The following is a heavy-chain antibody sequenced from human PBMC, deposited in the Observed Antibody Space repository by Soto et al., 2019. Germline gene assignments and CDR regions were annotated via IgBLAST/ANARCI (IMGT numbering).Heavy chain of an antibody. V-gene: IGHV3-23*01. CDR2: ISGSGGST. J-gene: IGHJ4*02. CDR3: AKAMADYYDSSGYSYYFDY. Sequence: RLSCAASGFTFSSYAMSWVRQAPGKGLEWVSAISGSGGSTYYADSVKGRFTISRDNSKNTLYLQMNSLRAEDTAVYYCAKAMADYYDSSGYSYYFDYWGQGTLVTVSS. D-gene: IGHD3-22*01. CDR1: GFTFSSYA.